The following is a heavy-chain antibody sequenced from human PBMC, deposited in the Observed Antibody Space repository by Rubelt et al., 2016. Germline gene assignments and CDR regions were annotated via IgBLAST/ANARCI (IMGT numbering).Heavy chain of an antibody. Sequence: QVQLVESGGGVVQPGRSLRLSCAASGFTFSSYAMHWVRQAPGKGLEWVAVISYDGSNKYYADSVKGRFTISRDNARNALYLQMNSLRGEDTAVYYCTQNTGDNWGQGTLVTVSS. J-gene: IGHJ4*02. CDR2: ISYDGSNK. CDR1: GFTFSSYA. D-gene: IGHD7-27*01. V-gene: IGHV3-30*04. CDR3: TQNTGDN.